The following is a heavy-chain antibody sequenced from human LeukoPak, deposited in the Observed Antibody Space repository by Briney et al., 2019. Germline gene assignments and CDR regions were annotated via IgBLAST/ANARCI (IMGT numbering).Heavy chain of an antibody. D-gene: IGHD3-3*01. CDR3: AKGGTYYDFWSGSGPGVFMDV. V-gene: IGHV3-74*01. J-gene: IGHJ6*03. CDR2: INSDGSST. Sequence: PGGSLRLSCAASGFTFSSYWMHWVRQAPGKGLVWVSRINSDGSSTSYADSVKGRFTISRDNSKNTLYLQMNSLRAEDTAVYYRAKGGTYYDFWSGSGPGVFMDVWGKGTTVTVSS. CDR1: GFTFSSYW.